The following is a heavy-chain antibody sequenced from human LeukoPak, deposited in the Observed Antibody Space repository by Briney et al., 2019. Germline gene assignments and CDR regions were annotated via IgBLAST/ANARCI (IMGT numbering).Heavy chain of an antibody. V-gene: IGHV3-7*01. CDR1: GFTFSSYW. J-gene: IGHJ4*02. D-gene: IGHD3-16*01. CDR2: IKQDGSEK. Sequence: PGGSLRLSCAASGFTFSSYWMSWVRQAPGKGLEWVANIKQDGSEKYYVDSVKGRFTISRDNAKNSLYLQMNSLRAEDTAFYYCARDREITFGGVDYWGQGTLVTVSS. CDR3: ARDREITFGGVDY.